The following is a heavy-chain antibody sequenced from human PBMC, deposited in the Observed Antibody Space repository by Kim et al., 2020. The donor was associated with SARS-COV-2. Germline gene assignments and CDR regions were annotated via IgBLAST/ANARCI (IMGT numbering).Heavy chain of an antibody. CDR1: GGSFSDFY. D-gene: IGHD1-26*01. J-gene: IGHJ4*01. V-gene: IGHV4-34*01. Sequence: SETLSLTCAVYGGSFSDFYWNWIRQSPGKGLEWIGEINHSGSTNYNPSLMRLVTISVDTSKSQFSLKLNSVTAADTAVYYCARGSKGGGSYLNYWGRGTLVTVSS. CDR3: ARGSKGGGSYLNY. CDR2: INHSGST.